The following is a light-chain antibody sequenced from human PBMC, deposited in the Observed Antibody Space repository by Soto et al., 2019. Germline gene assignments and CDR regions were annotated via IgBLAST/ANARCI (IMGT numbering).Light chain of an antibody. CDR1: ERLSSVY. Sequence: EIVLTQSPGTLSLSPGERATLSCRASERLSSVYLAWYQQRPGQPPRLLIYGASNRATGIPDRFSGSGSETDFTLIINRLEPEDVAIYYCQQYGGSPRITFGQGTRLEIK. V-gene: IGKV3-20*01. CDR2: GAS. CDR3: QQYGGSPRIT. J-gene: IGKJ5*01.